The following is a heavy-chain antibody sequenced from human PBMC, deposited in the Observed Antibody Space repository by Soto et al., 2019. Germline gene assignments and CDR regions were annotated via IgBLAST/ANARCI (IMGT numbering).Heavy chain of an antibody. V-gene: IGHV4-59*01. CDR1: GGSISSYY. Sequence: QVQLQESGPGLVKPSETLSLTCTVSGGSISSYYWSWIRQPPGKGLEWIGYIYYSGSTNYNPSLKSRVTISVDTSKNQFSLKLRSVTAADTAVYYCARVLRYCTNGVCPNWFDPWGQGTLVTVSS. CDR3: ARVLRYCTNGVCPNWFDP. CDR2: IYYSGST. D-gene: IGHD2-8*01. J-gene: IGHJ5*02.